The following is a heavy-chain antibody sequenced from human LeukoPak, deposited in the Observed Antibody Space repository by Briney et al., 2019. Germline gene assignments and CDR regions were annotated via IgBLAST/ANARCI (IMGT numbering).Heavy chain of an antibody. D-gene: IGHD1-7*01. Sequence: SETLSLTCAVSGYSLSSGYYWGWIRQPPAKGLEWIGSSYHSGSTYYNPSLNSRVTISVVTSKNQFSLKLSSVTATDTAVYYCARLTLTGTTDYWGQGTLVTVSS. CDR1: GYSLSSGYY. CDR2: SYHSGST. CDR3: ARLTLTGTTDY. V-gene: IGHV4-38-2*01. J-gene: IGHJ4*02.